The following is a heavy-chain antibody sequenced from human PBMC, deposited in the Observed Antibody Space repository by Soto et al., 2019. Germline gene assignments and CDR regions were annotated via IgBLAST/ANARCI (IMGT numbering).Heavy chain of an antibody. Sequence: GGSLRLSCAASGFTFSSYSMNWVRQAPGKGLEWVSSISSSSSYIYYADSVKGRFTISRDNAKNSLYLQMNSLRAEDTAVYYCARDQAITMVRGAEVYFDYWGQGTLVTVSS. J-gene: IGHJ4*02. CDR1: GFTFSSYS. V-gene: IGHV3-21*01. D-gene: IGHD3-10*01. CDR2: ISSSSSYI. CDR3: ARDQAITMVRGAEVYFDY.